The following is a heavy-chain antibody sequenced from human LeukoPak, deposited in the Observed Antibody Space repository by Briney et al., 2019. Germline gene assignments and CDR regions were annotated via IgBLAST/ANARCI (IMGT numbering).Heavy chain of an antibody. Sequence: SETLSLTCTVSGGSISTYYWNWIRQPPGKGLEWIGYIYYSGTTNYNPSLKSRVSMSVDTSKNQFSLKLSSVTAADTAVYYCARHLYRRYYYYYMDVWGKGTTVTISS. J-gene: IGHJ6*03. CDR2: IYYSGTT. CDR3: ARHLYRRYYYYYMDV. D-gene: IGHD1-26*01. V-gene: IGHV4-59*08. CDR1: GGSISTYY.